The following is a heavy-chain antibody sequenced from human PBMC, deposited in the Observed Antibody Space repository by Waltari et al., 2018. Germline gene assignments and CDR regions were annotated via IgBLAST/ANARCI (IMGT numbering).Heavy chain of an antibody. D-gene: IGHD6-19*01. CDR3: ARDGYSSGCFDY. J-gene: IGHJ4*02. CDR1: GFTFSSYE. CDR2: ISSSGSTI. Sequence: EVQLVESGGGLVQPGGSLRLSCAASGFTFSSYEMKWVSQAPGKGVEWVSYISSSGSTIYYADSVKGRFTISRDNAKNSLYLQMNSLRAEDTAVYYCARDGYSSGCFDYWGQGTLVTVSS. V-gene: IGHV3-48*03.